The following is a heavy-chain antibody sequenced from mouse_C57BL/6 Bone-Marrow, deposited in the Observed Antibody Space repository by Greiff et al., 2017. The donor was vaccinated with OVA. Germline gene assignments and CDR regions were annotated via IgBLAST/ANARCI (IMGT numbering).Heavy chain of an antibody. D-gene: IGHD2-2*01. Sequence: QVQLQQSGPGLVQPSQSLSITCTVSGFSLTSYGVHWVRPSPGKGLEWLGVIWSGGSTDYNAAFISRLSISKDNSKSQVFFKMNSLQADDTAIYYCARMGVTTSNYFDYWGQGTTLTVSS. V-gene: IGHV2-2*01. CDR2: IWSGGST. CDR3: ARMGVTTSNYFDY. J-gene: IGHJ2*01. CDR1: GFSLTSYG.